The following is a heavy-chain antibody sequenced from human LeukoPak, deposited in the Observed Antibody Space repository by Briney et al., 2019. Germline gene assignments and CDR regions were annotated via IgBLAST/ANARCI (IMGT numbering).Heavy chain of an antibody. CDR2: SNGDGSDT. D-gene: IGHD2-21*02. CDR1: GFTFNNYW. V-gene: IGHV3-74*01. J-gene: IGHJ4*02. CDR3: ARTERGGFFDY. Sequence: GGSLRLSCAASGFTFNNYWMHWVRQVPGKGLMWVSRSNGDGSDTTYADSVKGRFTISRDNRKNTLYLQMNSLRVEDTAVYYCARTERGGFFDYWGQGARVTVPS.